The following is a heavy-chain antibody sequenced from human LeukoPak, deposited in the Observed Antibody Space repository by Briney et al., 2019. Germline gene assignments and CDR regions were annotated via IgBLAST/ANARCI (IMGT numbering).Heavy chain of an antibody. Sequence: SETLSLTCTVSGGSISSFYWSWIRQFPGKGLEWIGYIYHSGSTDYNPSLESRVSISLDTSKSQFSLRLTSVTAADTAVYYCASLWEYYFDHWGQGAQVTVSS. CDR1: GGSISSFY. V-gene: IGHV4-59*08. J-gene: IGHJ4*02. CDR2: IYHSGST. CDR3: ASLWEYYFDH. D-gene: IGHD1-26*01.